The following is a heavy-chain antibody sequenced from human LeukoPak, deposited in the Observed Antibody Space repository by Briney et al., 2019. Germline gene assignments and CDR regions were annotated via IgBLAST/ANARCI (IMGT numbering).Heavy chain of an antibody. J-gene: IGHJ3*02. CDR1: GYRFTSYW. D-gene: IGHD5-24*01. CDR2: IYPGDSDT. Sequence: GESLQISCKGSGYRFTSYWIGWVRQMPGKGLEWMGIIYPGDSDTRYSPSFQGQVTISADKSISTAYLQWSSLKASDTAMYYCAKARACGRDAADMWGQGTMVTVS. V-gene: IGHV5-51*01. CDR3: AKARACGRDAADM.